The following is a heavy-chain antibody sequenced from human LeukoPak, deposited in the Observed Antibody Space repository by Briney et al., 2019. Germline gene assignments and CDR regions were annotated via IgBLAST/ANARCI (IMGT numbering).Heavy chain of an antibody. CDR3: AKDFSVYNYDSRVLDY. V-gene: IGHV3-30*02. CDR1: GFTFSSYG. J-gene: IGHJ4*02. Sequence: GGSLRLSCAASGFTFSSYGIHWVRQAPGKGLEWVAFIRYDGSNKYYADSVKGRFTISRDNSKNTLYLQMNRLRAEDTAVYYCAKDFSVYNYDSRVLDYWGQGTLVTVSS. CDR2: IRYDGSNK. D-gene: IGHD3-22*01.